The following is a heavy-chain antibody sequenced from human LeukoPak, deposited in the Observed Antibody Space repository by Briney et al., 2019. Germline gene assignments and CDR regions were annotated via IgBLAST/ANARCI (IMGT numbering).Heavy chain of an antibody. CDR1: GFTFSSYW. D-gene: IGHD6-13*01. CDR3: ARGNIAAAGIRY. Sequence: AGGSLRLSCAASGFTFSSYWMHWVRQAPGKGLVWVSRINSDGSSTSYADSVKGRFTISRDNAKNTLYLQMNSLRAEDTAVYYCARGNIAAAGIRYWGQGTLVIVSS. V-gene: IGHV3-74*01. J-gene: IGHJ4*02. CDR2: INSDGSST.